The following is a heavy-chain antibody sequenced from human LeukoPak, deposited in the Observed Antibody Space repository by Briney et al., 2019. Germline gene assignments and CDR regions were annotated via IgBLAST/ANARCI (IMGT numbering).Heavy chain of an antibody. CDR2: ISSSSYI. Sequence: GGSLRLSCAASGFTFSSYTMNWVRQAPGKGLEWVSSISSSSYIYYADSVKGRFTISRDNAKNSLYLQMNSLRAEDTAVYYCARDIYTGYDYYFDYWGQGTLVTVSS. V-gene: IGHV3-21*01. CDR1: GFTFSSYT. D-gene: IGHD5-12*01. J-gene: IGHJ4*02. CDR3: ARDIYTGYDYYFDY.